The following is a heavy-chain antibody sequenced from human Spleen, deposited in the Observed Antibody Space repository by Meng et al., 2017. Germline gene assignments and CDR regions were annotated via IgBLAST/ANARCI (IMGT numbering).Heavy chain of an antibody. D-gene: IGHD2-2*02. Sequence: KVSCKASGFRFTSYWIAWVRQMPGKGLEWMGIIDPDDSNDSNVRYSPSFQGQVTISADYSISTAYLQWSSLKASDSAIYYCAKDYTNLDYWGQGTLVTVSS. CDR2: IDPDDSND. CDR3: AKDYTNLDY. CDR1: GFRFTSYW. J-gene: IGHJ4*02. V-gene: IGHV5-51*01.